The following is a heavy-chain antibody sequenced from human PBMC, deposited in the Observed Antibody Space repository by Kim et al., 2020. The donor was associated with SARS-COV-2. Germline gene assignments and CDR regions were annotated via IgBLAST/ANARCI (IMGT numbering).Heavy chain of an antibody. Sequence: SETLSLTCTVSGSSISSGGYYWSWIRQHPGKGLEWIGYIYYSGSTYYNPSLKSRVTISVDTSKNQFSLKLSSVTAADTAVYYCARDRQQLVPRRYGMDVWGQGTTVTVSS. CDR1: GSSISSGGYY. D-gene: IGHD6-13*01. CDR2: IYYSGST. J-gene: IGHJ6*02. CDR3: ARDRQQLVPRRYGMDV. V-gene: IGHV4-31*03.